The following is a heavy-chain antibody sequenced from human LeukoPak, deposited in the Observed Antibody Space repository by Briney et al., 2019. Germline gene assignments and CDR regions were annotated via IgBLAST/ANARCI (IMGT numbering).Heavy chain of an antibody. V-gene: IGHV4-4*02. CDR1: GGSISSSNW. CDR3: ARSSGVPDYDILTGYYTPSYFDY. Sequence: SGTLSLTCAVSGGSISSSNWWSWVRQPPGKGLEWIGEIYHSGSTNYNPSLKSRVTISVDKSKNQFSLKLSSVTAADTAVYYCARSSGVPDYDILTGYYTPSYFDYWGQGTLVTVSS. J-gene: IGHJ4*02. D-gene: IGHD3-9*01. CDR2: IYHSGST.